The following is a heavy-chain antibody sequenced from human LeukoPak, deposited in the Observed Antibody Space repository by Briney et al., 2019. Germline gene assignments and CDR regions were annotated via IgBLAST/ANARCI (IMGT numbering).Heavy chain of an antibody. D-gene: IGHD5/OR15-5a*01. V-gene: IGHV3-7*04. Sequence: PGGSLGLSCTASAITFSNSWMSWVRQAPGKGLEWVANIKEDGSETNYVDSVKGRFTISRDNAKNSLFLQMNSLRGEDTAIYYCARHLAGDSLYRHFDYWGQGTLVTVSS. CDR2: IKEDGSET. J-gene: IGHJ4*02. CDR3: ARHLAGDSLYRHFDY. CDR1: AITFSNSW.